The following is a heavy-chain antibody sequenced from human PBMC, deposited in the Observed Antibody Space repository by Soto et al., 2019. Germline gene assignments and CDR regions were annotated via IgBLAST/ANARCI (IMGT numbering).Heavy chain of an antibody. D-gene: IGHD3-16*01. Sequence: EVQLLESGGDLVQSGGSLRLSCAASRFTFSNYAMSWVRQAPGKGLDWVSSVSAVGDITYYADSVKGRFTISRDNSNNALLRQMNSLRAEDTALYGCARGERGGPGAPARYNYSGLDVWGQGTTVTVSS. CDR3: ARGERGGPGAPARYNYSGLDV. V-gene: IGHV3-23*01. J-gene: IGHJ6*02. CDR2: VSAVGDIT. CDR1: RFTFSNYA.